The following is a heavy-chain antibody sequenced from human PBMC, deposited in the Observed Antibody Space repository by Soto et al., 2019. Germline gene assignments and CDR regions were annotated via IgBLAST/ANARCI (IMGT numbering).Heavy chain of an antibody. Sequence: EVQLVESGGGLIQPGGSLRLSCAASGFTFNNYWMHWVRQAPGQGLVWVSSINGDGSTTTYADSVKGRFTISRDNAKNTVYLQMNSLRAEDTAVYYCTRVWRVVQPHMDVWGQGTTVTVSS. J-gene: IGHJ6*02. CDR1: GFTFNNYW. V-gene: IGHV3-74*01. D-gene: IGHD1-20*01. CDR2: INGDGSTT. CDR3: TRVWRVVQPHMDV.